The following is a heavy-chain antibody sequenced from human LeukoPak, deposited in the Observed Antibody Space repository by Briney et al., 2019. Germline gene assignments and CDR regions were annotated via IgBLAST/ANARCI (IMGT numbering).Heavy chain of an antibody. Sequence: GGSLRLSCAASGSTFRNLWMHWVRQTPGKGLVWVSRISSDGSSTTYADSVKGRFTISRDNAKNTLYLQMNNLRAEDTAMYYCARDQRVTGRPDIDYWGQGTLVIVSS. CDR1: GSTFRNLW. D-gene: IGHD6-6*01. V-gene: IGHV3-74*03. CDR3: ARDQRVTGRPDIDY. J-gene: IGHJ4*02. CDR2: ISSDGSST.